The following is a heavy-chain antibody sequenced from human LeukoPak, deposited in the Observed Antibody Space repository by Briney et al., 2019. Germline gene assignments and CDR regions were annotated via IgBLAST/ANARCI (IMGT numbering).Heavy chain of an antibody. CDR1: GYTFTSYD. V-gene: IGHV1-69*04. Sequence: SVKVSCKASGYTFTSYDISWVRQAPGQGLEWMGRIIPILGIANYAQKFQGRVTITADKSTSTAYMELSSLRSEDTAVYYCARTYYGSGSYYNPFDWWGQGTLVTVSS. J-gene: IGHJ4*02. CDR3: ARTYYGSGSYYNPFDW. D-gene: IGHD3-10*01. CDR2: IIPILGIA.